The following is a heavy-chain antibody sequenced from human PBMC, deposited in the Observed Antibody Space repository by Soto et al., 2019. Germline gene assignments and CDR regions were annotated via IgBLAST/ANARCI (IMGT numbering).Heavy chain of an antibody. D-gene: IGHD1-7*01. Sequence: ASVKVSCKASGGTFSSHAISWVRQAPGQGLEWMGGIIPIFGTANYAQKFQGSVTITADESTSTAYMELSSLRSEDTAVYYCARDWLRGFRSVLGNYRMEVWGKGPTVSVSS. V-gene: IGHV1-69*13. CDR1: GGTFSSHA. J-gene: IGHJ6*04. CDR2: IIPIFGTA. CDR3: ARDWLRGFRSVLGNYRMEV.